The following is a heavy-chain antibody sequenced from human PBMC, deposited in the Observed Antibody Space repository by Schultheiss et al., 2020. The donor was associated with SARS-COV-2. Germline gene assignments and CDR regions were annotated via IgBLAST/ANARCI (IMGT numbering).Heavy chain of an antibody. J-gene: IGHJ3*02. D-gene: IGHD1-1*01. CDR3: AREVEPNAFDI. CDR1: GYTFTGYY. CDR2: ISAYNGNT. Sequence: ASVKVSCKASGYTFTGYYMHWVRQAPGQGLEWMGWISAYNGNTNYAQKLQGRVTMTTDTSTSTAYMELRSLRSDDTAVYYCAREVEPNAFDIWGQGTMVTVSS. V-gene: IGHV1-18*04.